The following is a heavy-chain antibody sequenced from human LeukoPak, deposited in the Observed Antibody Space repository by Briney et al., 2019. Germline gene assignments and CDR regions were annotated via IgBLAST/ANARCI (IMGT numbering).Heavy chain of an antibody. D-gene: IGHD6-13*01. CDR1: GYTFTSYG. V-gene: IGHV1-18*01. CDR3: ARRRMQQLVPEYYFDY. Sequence: ASVKVSCKASGYTFTSYGISWVRQAPGQGLEWMGWISAYNGNTNYAQKLQGRVTMTTDTSTSTAYMELRSLRSDDTAVYYCARRRMQQLVPEYYFDYWGQGTLVTVSS. J-gene: IGHJ4*02. CDR2: ISAYNGNT.